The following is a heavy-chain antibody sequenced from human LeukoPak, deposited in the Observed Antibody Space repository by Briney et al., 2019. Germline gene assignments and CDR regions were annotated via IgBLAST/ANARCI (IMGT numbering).Heavy chain of an antibody. Sequence: SVKVSCKASGGTFSSYAISWVRQAPGQGLEWMGGIIPIFGTANYAQKFQGRVTITTDESTSTAYMELSSLRSEDTAVYYCARGGSRYNFWSHPAFDIWGQGTMVTVSS. CDR2: IIPIFGTA. V-gene: IGHV1-69*05. J-gene: IGHJ3*02. CDR1: GGTFSSYA. D-gene: IGHD3/OR15-3a*01. CDR3: ARGGSRYNFWSHPAFDI.